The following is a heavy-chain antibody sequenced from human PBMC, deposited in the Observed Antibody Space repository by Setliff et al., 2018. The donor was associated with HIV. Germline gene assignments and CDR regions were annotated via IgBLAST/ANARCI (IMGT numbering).Heavy chain of an antibody. D-gene: IGHD2-15*01. Sequence: ASVKVSCKASGYTFTSYYIHWLRQVPGQGLEWMGVMNPNGRSTDFAQKFQVRLSLTTDTSTNTVYLELNSLRSDDTAVYYCARVYCSISTCDDEYFFDYWGQGTLVTVSS. CDR3: ARVYCSISTCDDEYFFDY. CDR2: MNPNGRST. J-gene: IGHJ4*02. CDR1: GYTFTSYY. V-gene: IGHV1-46*01.